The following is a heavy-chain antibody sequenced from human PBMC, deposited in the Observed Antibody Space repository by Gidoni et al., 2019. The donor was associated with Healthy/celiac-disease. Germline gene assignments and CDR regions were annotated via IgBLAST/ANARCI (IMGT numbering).Heavy chain of an antibody. CDR3: ARARGSSSWEKLGFDP. CDR1: GFTFSSYE. D-gene: IGHD6-13*01. J-gene: IGHJ5*02. CDR2: ISSSGSTI. V-gene: IGHV3-48*03. Sequence: EVQLVESGVGLVQPGGSLRLSCAASGFTFSSYEMNWVRQAPGKGLEWVSYISSSGSTIYYADSVKGRFTISRDNAKNSLYLQMNSLRAEDTAVYYCARARGSSSWEKLGFDPWGQGTLVTVSS.